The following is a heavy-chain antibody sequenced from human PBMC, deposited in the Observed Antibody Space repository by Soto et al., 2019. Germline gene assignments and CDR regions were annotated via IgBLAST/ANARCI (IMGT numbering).Heavy chain of an antibody. CDR2: ISSSGSTI. J-gene: IGHJ4*02. CDR1: GFTFSSYE. V-gene: IGHV3-48*03. D-gene: IGHD1-1*01. CDR3: ARGGMNHLQLQTYYFDY. Sequence: GGSLSLSCAASGFTFSSYEMNWVRQAPGKGLEWVSYISSSGSTIYYADSVKGRFTISRDNAKNSLYLQMNSLRAEDTAVYYCARGGMNHLQLQTYYFDYWGQGTLVTVSS.